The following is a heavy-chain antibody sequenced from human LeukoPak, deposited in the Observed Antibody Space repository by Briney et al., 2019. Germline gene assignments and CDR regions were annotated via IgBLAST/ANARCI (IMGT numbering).Heavy chain of an antibody. V-gene: IGHV1-2*02. CDR2: INPNSGST. CDR1: GYTFTGYY. D-gene: IGHD2-2*01. J-gene: IGHJ4*02. Sequence: GASVKVSCKASGYTFTGYYMHWVRQAPGQGLEWMGWINPNSGSTNYAQKFQGRVTMTRDTSISTAYMELSRLRSDDTAVYYCARVDCSSTSCRGVFDYWGQGTLVTVSS. CDR3: ARVDCSSTSCRGVFDY.